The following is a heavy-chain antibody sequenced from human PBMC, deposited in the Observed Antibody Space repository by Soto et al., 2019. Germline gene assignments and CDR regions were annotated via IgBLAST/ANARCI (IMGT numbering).Heavy chain of an antibody. CDR1: GVSIRDYY. J-gene: IGHJ6*02. CDR2: IHYSGST. D-gene: IGHD2-2*01. CDR3: AREEIVLPTASYGMDV. V-gene: IGHV4-59*01. Sequence: ETLSLTCAVSGVSIRDYYWNWIRQPPGKGLEWIGYIHYSGSTNYNPSLKSRVTISVDTSKKQFSLKLTSVTAADMAVYYCAREEIVLPTASYGMDVWGQGTTVTVSS.